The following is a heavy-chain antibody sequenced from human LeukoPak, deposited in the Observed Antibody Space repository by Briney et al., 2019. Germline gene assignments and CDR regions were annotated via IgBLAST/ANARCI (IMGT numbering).Heavy chain of an antibody. V-gene: IGHV3-33*01. CDR3: ARDRALVVRNYYYGMDV. CDR2: IWYDGSNK. CDR1: GFTFSSYG. J-gene: IGHJ6*02. D-gene: IGHD2-15*01. Sequence: GGSLRLSCAASGFTFSSYGMHWVRQAPGKGLEWVAVIWYDGSNKHYADSVKGRFTISRDNSKNTLYLQMNSLRAEDTAVYYCARDRALVVRNYYYGMDVWGQGTTVTVSS.